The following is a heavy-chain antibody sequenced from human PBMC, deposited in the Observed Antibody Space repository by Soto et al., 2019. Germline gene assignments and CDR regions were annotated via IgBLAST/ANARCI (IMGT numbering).Heavy chain of an antibody. CDR1: GFNFRNFN. Sequence: GSLRLSCEVSGFNFRNFNMIWVRQAPGKGLEWVSSVSGSSSYIYYADSVKGRFTVSRDNANNLVFLQMNGLRPEDTAMYYCARDLRGHYGPWGQGTIVTVSS. J-gene: IGHJ3*01. CDR3: ARDLRGHYGP. CDR2: VSGSSSYI. V-gene: IGHV3-21*06. D-gene: IGHD4-17*01.